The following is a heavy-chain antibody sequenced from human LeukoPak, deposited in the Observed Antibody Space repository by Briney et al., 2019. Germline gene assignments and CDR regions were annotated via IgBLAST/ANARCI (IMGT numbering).Heavy chain of an antibody. CDR3: AREAYCGGDCYPRPYYYYMDV. Sequence: SVKVSCKASVGTFSSYAISWVRQAPGQGLEWVGGIIPIFGTANYAQKFQGRVTITADESTSTAYMELSSLRSEDTAVYYCAREAYCGGDCYPRPYYYYMDVWGKGTTVTVSS. V-gene: IGHV1-69*13. CDR1: VGTFSSYA. J-gene: IGHJ6*03. CDR2: IIPIFGTA. D-gene: IGHD2-21*01.